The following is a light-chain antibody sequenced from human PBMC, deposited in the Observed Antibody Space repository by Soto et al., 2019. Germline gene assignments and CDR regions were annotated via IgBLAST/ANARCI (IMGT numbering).Light chain of an antibody. J-gene: IGKJ5*01. Sequence: PLTQSPSSLAASVGDSITITCRASQGISSFLAWYQQKPGKAPKLLIYAASTLQSGVPARFSGSGSGTDFTLTVSSLQPEDFATYFCQQLNSYPITFGQGTRLEIK. CDR1: QGISSF. V-gene: IGKV1-9*01. CDR3: QQLNSYPIT. CDR2: AAS.